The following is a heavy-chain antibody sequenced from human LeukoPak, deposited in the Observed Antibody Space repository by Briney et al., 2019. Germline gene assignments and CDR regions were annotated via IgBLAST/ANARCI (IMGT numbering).Heavy chain of an antibody. Sequence: EASVKVSCKASGGTFSSYAISWVRQAPGQGLEWMGGIIPFFGTANFAQKFQGRVTITADESTSTAYMELSSLRSEDTAVYYCARPRETTVTPNYYYGMDVWGQGTTVTVSS. CDR2: IIPFFGTA. D-gene: IGHD4-11*01. J-gene: IGHJ6*02. V-gene: IGHV1-69*13. CDR1: GGTFSSYA. CDR3: ARPRETTVTPNYYYGMDV.